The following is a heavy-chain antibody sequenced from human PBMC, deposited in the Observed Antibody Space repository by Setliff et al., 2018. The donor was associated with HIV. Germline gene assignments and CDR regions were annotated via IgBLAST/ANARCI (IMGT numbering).Heavy chain of an antibody. J-gene: IGHJ4*02. D-gene: IGHD2-8*01. V-gene: IGHV1-69*05. CDR3: ASGSGYCRNGDCYIGVHKNPDKYFYDY. Sequence: SVKVSCKASGDTFSNYAIAWVRQAPGQGLEWMGGINPLFGTTNYAQKFQGRLTISTDELMTTAYMELSSLKSEDTAVYYCASGSGYCRNGDCYIGVHKNPDKYFYDYWGQGTLVTVS. CDR1: GDTFSNYA. CDR2: INPLFGTT.